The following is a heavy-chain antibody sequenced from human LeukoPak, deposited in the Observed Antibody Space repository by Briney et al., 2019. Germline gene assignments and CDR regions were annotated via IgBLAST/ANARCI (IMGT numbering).Heavy chain of an antibody. V-gene: IGHV3-48*04. Sequence: GGSLRLSCAASGFTFSSYSMNWVRQAPGKGLEWVSLVSSSSTIIYFADSVKGRFTISRDNAKNSLYLQMNSLRVEDTAVYYCASLSGASCSGGSCYSVYYYYGMDVWGQGTTVTVSS. CDR1: GFTFSSYS. J-gene: IGHJ6*02. D-gene: IGHD2-15*01. CDR3: ASLSGASCSGGSCYSVYYYYGMDV. CDR2: VSSSSTII.